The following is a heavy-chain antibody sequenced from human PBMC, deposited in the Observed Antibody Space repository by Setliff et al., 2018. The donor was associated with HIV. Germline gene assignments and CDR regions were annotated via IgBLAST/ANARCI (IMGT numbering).Heavy chain of an antibody. CDR2: IYYNGDT. Sequence: SETLSLTCSVSGASISSPIYYWGWIRQAPGKGLEWIGNIYYNGDTNYKPSLERRLTISVDTSKNQFSLSLSSVTATDTALYFCAAAEGQGPWYFFDNWGQGTQVTVSS. D-gene: IGHD6-13*01. V-gene: IGHV4-39*01. CDR1: GASISSPIYY. J-gene: IGHJ4*02. CDR3: AAAEGQGPWYFFDN.